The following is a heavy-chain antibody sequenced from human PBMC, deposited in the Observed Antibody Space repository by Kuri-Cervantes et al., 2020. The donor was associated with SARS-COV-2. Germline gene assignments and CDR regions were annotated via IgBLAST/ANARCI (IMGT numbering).Heavy chain of an antibody. CDR2: IIPIFGTA. Sequence: SVKVSCKASGGTFSSYAISWVRQAPGQGLEWMGGIIPIFGTANYAQKFQGRVTITADESTSTAYMELSSLRSEDTAVYYCARVYSSGWYCDYWGQGTLVTVSS. CDR3: ARVYSSGWYCDY. D-gene: IGHD6-19*01. J-gene: IGHJ4*02. V-gene: IGHV1-69*13. CDR1: GGTFSSYA.